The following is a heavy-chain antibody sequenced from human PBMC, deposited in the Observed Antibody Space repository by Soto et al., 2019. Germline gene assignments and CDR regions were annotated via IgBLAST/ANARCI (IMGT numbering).Heavy chain of an antibody. J-gene: IGHJ4*02. D-gene: IGHD6-6*01. CDR1: GFTFSTYA. CDR2: ISGSGDRT. Sequence: GGSLRLSCAASGFTFSTYAMSWVRQAPGKGLEWVSAISGSGDRTYYGDSVKGRFTISRDNSKNTLYLQMQSLRAEDTAVYYCEKVNGARRWEIDHWGQGTLVTVSS. CDR3: EKVNGARRWEIDH. V-gene: IGHV3-23*01.